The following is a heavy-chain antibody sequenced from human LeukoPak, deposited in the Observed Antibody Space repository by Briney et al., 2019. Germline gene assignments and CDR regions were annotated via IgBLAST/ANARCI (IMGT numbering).Heavy chain of an antibody. Sequence: KPSETLSLTCAVYGGSFSGYYWSWIRQPPGKGLEWIGEINHSGSTNYNPSLKSRVTISVDTSKNRFSLRLSSVTAADTAVYYCARGGPSLGVDYWGQGTLVTVSS. V-gene: IGHV4-34*01. J-gene: IGHJ4*02. CDR2: INHSGST. CDR3: ARGGPSLGVDY. D-gene: IGHD5/OR15-5a*01. CDR1: GGSFSGYY.